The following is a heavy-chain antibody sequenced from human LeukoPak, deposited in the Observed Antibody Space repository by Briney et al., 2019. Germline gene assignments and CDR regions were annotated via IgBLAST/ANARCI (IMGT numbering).Heavy chain of an antibody. V-gene: IGHV3-74*01. J-gene: IGHJ6*03. D-gene: IGHD3-3*01. CDR2: INSDGSST. Sequence: GGSLRLSCAASGFTFSSYWMHWVRQAPGKGLVWVSRINSDGSSTSYADSVKGRFTISRDNAKNTLYLQVNSLRAEDTAVYYCAREDDFWSGYYYYYYMDVWGKGTTVTVSS. CDR1: GFTFSSYW. CDR3: AREDDFWSGYYYYYYMDV.